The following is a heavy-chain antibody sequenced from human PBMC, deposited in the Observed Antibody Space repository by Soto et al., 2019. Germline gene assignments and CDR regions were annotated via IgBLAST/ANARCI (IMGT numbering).Heavy chain of an antibody. V-gene: IGHV4-61*01. CDR3: ARAAPTYYDFWSGYYGSWFDP. Sequence: SETLSLTCTVSGGSVSSGSYYWSWIRQPPGKGLEWIGYIYYSGSTNYNHSLKSRVTISVDTSKNQFYLKLNSVTAADTAVYNCARAAPTYYDFWSGYYGSWFDPWGQGTLVTVSS. CDR1: GGSVSSGSYY. D-gene: IGHD3-3*01. J-gene: IGHJ5*02. CDR2: IYYSGST.